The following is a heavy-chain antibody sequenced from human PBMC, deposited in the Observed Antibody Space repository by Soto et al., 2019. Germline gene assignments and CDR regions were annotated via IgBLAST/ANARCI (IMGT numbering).Heavy chain of an antibody. Sequence: SVKVSCKASGFTFTSSAMQWVRQARGQRLEWIGWIVVGSGNTNYAQKFQERVTITRDMSTSTAYMELSSLRSEDTAVYYCAADIVVVPAAMPPSSYYMDVWGKGTTVTVS. D-gene: IGHD2-2*01. CDR3: AADIVVVPAAMPPSSYYMDV. CDR2: IVVGSGNT. CDR1: GFTFTSSA. J-gene: IGHJ6*03. V-gene: IGHV1-58*02.